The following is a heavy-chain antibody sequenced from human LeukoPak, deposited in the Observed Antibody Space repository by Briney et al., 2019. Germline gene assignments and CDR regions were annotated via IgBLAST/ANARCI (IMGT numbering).Heavy chain of an antibody. CDR1: GFTFHDYA. Sequence: GGSLRLSCAASGFTFHDYAMHWVRQAPGKGLEWVSGISWNSAKIGYADSVKGRFTISRDNAENSLFLQMSSLRPEDTALYYCAKDRRVLDDGDSIDYWGQGTLVTVSS. D-gene: IGHD4-17*01. CDR3: AKDRRVLDDGDSIDY. CDR2: ISWNSAKI. J-gene: IGHJ4*02. V-gene: IGHV3-9*01.